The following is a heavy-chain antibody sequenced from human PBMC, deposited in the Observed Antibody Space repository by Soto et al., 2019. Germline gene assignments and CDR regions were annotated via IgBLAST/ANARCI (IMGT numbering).Heavy chain of an antibody. D-gene: IGHD3-3*01. Sequence: GGSLRLSCAASGGPFSSYSMNWVRQAPGKGLEWVSSISSSSSYIYYADSVKGRFTISRDNAKNSLYLQMNSLRAEDTAVYYCAGGPYDFWSGYYQSPFDYWGQGTLVTVSS. CDR2: ISSSSSYI. CDR3: AGGPYDFWSGYYQSPFDY. CDR1: GGPFSSYS. J-gene: IGHJ4*02. V-gene: IGHV3-21*01.